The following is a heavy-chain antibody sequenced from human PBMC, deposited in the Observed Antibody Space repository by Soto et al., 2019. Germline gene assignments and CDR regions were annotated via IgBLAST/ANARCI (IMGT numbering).Heavy chain of an antibody. CDR2: ISGSGGST. CDR3: AKDRDYYDSSGYYPY. D-gene: IGHD3-22*01. J-gene: IGHJ4*02. V-gene: IGHV3-23*01. CDR1: GFTFSSYA. Sequence: PGGSLRLSCAASGFTFSSYAMSWVRQAPGKGLEWVSAISGSGGSTYYADSVKGRFTISRDNSKNALYLQMNSLRAEDTAVYYCAKDRDYYDSSGYYPYWGQGTLVTV.